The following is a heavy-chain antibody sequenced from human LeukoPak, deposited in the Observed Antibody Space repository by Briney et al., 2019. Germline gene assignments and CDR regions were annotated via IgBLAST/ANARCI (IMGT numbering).Heavy chain of an antibody. CDR1: GDSVSSNGAA. J-gene: IGHJ5*02. Sequence: SQTLSLTCAISGDSVSSNGAAWNWIRQSPSRGLEWLGRTYYRSKWYNDYAVSVKSRITINPDTSKNQFSLQLNSVTPEDTAVYYCARGQGATVPQVGKNWFDPWGQGTRVTVSS. CDR3: ARGQGATVPQVGKNWFDP. V-gene: IGHV6-1*01. CDR2: TYYRSKWYN. D-gene: IGHD1-26*01.